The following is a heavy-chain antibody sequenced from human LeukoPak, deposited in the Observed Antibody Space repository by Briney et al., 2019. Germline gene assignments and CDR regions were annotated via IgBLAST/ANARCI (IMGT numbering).Heavy chain of an antibody. D-gene: IGHD4-17*01. Sequence: GGSLRLSCAAPEVTFSTYSVNWVRQAPGKGLEWVSFISSNSKSIKYPDSVKGRFTISRDNAKNSLFLQMNSLRDEDSAVYFCAGQNTYGALSYWGQGTLVTVSS. J-gene: IGHJ4*02. V-gene: IGHV3-48*02. CDR3: AGQNTYGALSY. CDR2: ISSNSKSI. CDR1: EVTFSTYS.